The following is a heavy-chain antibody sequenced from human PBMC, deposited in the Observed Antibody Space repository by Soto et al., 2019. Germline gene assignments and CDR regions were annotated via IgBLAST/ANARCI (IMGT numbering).Heavy chain of an antibody. Sequence: QVQLLESGPGLVKPSGTLSLTCAVSRASITNAKWWSWVRQAPGKGLGWIGEIYHTGSTSYNPSPTGRGTISVDKSNNQFLLKLTPVTAADTAVYYCATYDFWSGLFDYWGQGILVTVSP. J-gene: IGHJ4*02. CDR3: ATYDFWSGLFDY. CDR1: RASITNAKW. CDR2: IYHTGST. V-gene: IGHV4-4*02. D-gene: IGHD3-3*01.